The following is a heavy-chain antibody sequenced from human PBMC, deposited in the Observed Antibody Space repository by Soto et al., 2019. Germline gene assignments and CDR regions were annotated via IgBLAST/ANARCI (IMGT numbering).Heavy chain of an antibody. CDR3: AKDVRLGATGGMDV. D-gene: IGHD1-26*01. Sequence: GGSLRLSCAASGLTFSNYGMHWVRLAPGKGPEWVAVLSYDGSNKYYADSVKGRFTISRDNSKNMLYLQMNSLRAEDTAVYYCAKDVRLGATGGMDVWGQGTTVTVSS. CDR1: GLTFSNYG. V-gene: IGHV3-30*18. CDR2: LSYDGSNK. J-gene: IGHJ6*02.